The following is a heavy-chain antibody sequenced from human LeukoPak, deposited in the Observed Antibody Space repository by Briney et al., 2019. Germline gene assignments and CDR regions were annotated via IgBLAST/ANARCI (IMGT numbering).Heavy chain of an antibody. V-gene: IGHV3-48*01. D-gene: IGHD3-9*01. CDR2: ISRDSGVT. CDR1: GFTFSSFS. J-gene: IGHJ3*01. CDR3: ARDHDWAFDV. Sequence: PGGSLRLSCAASGFTFSSFSMNWVRQAPGKGLEWVSYISRDSGVTYYADSVRGRFTISRDNAQNSLSPQMSSLRPEDTAIYYCARDHDWAFDVWGQGTMVTVSS.